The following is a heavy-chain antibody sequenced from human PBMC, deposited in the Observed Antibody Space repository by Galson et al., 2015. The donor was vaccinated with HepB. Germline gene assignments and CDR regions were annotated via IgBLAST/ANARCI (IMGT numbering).Heavy chain of an antibody. CDR1: GFTFSVYT. V-gene: IGHV3-23*01. J-gene: IGHJ4*02. Sequence: SLRLSCAASGFTFSVYTMNWVRQAPGKGLEWVSAVRGSGTGTWYADSVKGRFTISRDDSKNTVFLQLNSLRAEDTAIYYCAKDSGLGEEDYWGQGILVTVSS. CDR3: AKDSGLGEEDY. CDR2: VRGSGTGT. D-gene: IGHD3-3*01.